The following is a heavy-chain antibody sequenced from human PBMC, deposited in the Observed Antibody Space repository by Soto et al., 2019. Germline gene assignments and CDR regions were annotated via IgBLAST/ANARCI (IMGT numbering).Heavy chain of an antibody. V-gene: IGHV6-1*01. Sequence: SQTLSLTCAISGDSVSSNSAAWNWIRQSPSRGLEWLGRTYYRSKWYNDHAVSVKSRITINPDTSKNQFSLQLNSVTPEDTAVYYCARLYYYGSGYYYYGMDVWGQGTTVTVSS. CDR3: ARLYYYGSGYYYYGMDV. CDR2: TYYRSKWYN. J-gene: IGHJ6*02. CDR1: GDSVSSNSAA. D-gene: IGHD3-10*01.